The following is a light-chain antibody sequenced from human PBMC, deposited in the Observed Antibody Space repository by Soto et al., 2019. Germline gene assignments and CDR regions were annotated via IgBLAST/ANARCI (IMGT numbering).Light chain of an antibody. CDR1: SSVVGGYNY. Sequence: ALTQPRSVSGAPGQSVTISCTGTSSVVGGYNYVSWYQQHPGKAPKLMIYDVSKRPSGVPDRFSGSKSGNTASLTISGLQAEDEADYYCCSYSGSYTYVFGTGTMVTVL. CDR2: DVS. J-gene: IGLJ1*01. V-gene: IGLV2-11*01. CDR3: CSYSGSYTYV.